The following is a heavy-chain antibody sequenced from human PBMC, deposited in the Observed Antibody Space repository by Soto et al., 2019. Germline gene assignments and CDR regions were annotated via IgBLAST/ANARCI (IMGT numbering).Heavy chain of an antibody. V-gene: IGHV4-39*07. CDR1: GGSISSSSYY. Sequence: SETLSLTCTVSGGSISSSSYYWGWIRQPPGKGLEWIGSIYYSGSTYYNPSLKSRVTISVDKSKNQFSLKLNSVTAADTAVYYCARAAMGGSSWPFDYWGQGTLVTVS. CDR2: IYYSGST. CDR3: ARAAMGGSSWPFDY. D-gene: IGHD6-13*01. J-gene: IGHJ4*02.